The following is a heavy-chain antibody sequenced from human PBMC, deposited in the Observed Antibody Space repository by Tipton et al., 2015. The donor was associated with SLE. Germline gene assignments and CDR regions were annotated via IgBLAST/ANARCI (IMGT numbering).Heavy chain of an antibody. CDR1: GSSISSGGDY. V-gene: IGHV4-61*03. Sequence: TLSLTCTVSGSSISSGGDYWSWIRQHPGKGLEWIGYVCYTGSTSYNPSLKSRVIMSIDTSKNHFSLKLSSVTAADTAVYYCARGPLTYCTSASCLFAYYFDSWDQGTLVTVSS. CDR3: ARGPLTYCTSASCLFAYYFDS. D-gene: IGHD2-2*01. J-gene: IGHJ4*02. CDR2: VCYTGST.